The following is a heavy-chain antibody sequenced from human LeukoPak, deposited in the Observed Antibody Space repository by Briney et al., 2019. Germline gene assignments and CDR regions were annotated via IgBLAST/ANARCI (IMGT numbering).Heavy chain of an antibody. CDR3: AKDLDNGFVAAAGNDAFDI. Sequence: GGSLRLSCAASGVIVSSNSMTWVRQAPGKGLEWVSLIYSDGSGGSTYYADSVKGRFTISRDNSKNTLYLQMNSLRAEDTAVYYCAKDLDNGFVAAAGNDAFDIWGQGTMVTVSS. V-gene: IGHV3-66*02. CDR2: IYSDGSGGST. CDR1: GVIVSSNS. J-gene: IGHJ3*02. D-gene: IGHD6-13*01.